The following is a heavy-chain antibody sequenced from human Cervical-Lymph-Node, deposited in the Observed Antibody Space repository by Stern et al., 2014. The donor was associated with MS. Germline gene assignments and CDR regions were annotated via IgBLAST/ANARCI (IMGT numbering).Heavy chain of an antibody. D-gene: IGHD3-22*01. V-gene: IGHV5-51*01. Sequence: VQLVESGAEVKKPGESLKIACKGSGYSFSSYWIAWVRQMPGQGLEWMGMIFPSDSETRYSPSFEGQVTISADKSTSTAYLHWSSLKASDTARYYCGREVAMTAGLLGFWGQGTQVIVS. CDR1: GYSFSSYW. CDR2: IFPSDSET. J-gene: IGHJ4*02. CDR3: GREVAMTAGLLGF.